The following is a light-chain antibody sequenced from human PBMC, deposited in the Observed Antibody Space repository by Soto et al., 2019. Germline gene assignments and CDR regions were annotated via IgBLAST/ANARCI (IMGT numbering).Light chain of an antibody. V-gene: IGKV3-15*01. CDR3: QQYDDWLRLT. Sequence: ERGMTQSPATLSVSPGERATPSRRASQSVNIYLAWYQQKPGQAPRLLIFGASSRATGIPARFSGSGYGTEFNLTISSLQSEDFAVYFCQQYDDWLRLTFGGGTKVEIK. CDR1: QSVNIY. CDR2: GAS. J-gene: IGKJ4*01.